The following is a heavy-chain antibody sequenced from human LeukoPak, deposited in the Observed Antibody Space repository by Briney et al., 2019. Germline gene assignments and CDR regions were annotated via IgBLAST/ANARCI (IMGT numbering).Heavy chain of an antibody. CDR3: ARSRAFNSGAFDP. Sequence: SETLSLTCTVSGASVSSASYWSWIRQPPGKGVEWIAHIYNGVNTNYNPSLKSRVTISVDTSKNQFSLRLNSVTAADTAVYYCARSRAFNSGAFDPWGQGSLVTVSS. CDR2: IYNGVNT. CDR1: GASVSSASY. J-gene: IGHJ5*02. V-gene: IGHV4-61*01. D-gene: IGHD1-26*01.